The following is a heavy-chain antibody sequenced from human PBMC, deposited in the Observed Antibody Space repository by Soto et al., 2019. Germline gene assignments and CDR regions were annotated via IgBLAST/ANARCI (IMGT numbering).Heavy chain of an antibody. D-gene: IGHD6-13*01. CDR3: ARAKYSSSWYLLYGMDV. Sequence: GGSLRLSCAASGFTFSSYAMHWVRQAPGKGLEWVAVISYDGSNKYYADSVKGRFTISRDNSKNTLYLQMNSLRAEDTAVYYCARAKYSSSWYLLYGMDVWGQGTTVTVSS. CDR1: GFTFSSYA. CDR2: ISYDGSNK. J-gene: IGHJ6*02. V-gene: IGHV3-30-3*01.